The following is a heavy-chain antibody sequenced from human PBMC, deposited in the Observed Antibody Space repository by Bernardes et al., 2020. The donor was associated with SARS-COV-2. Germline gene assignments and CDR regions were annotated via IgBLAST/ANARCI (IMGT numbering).Heavy chain of an antibody. Sequence: GGSLRLSCAASRFTFSNYAMHWVRQAPGKGLEWVAVTSYDGRNKHYADSVKGRFTISRDNSKNTLYLQMNSLRAEDTAVYYCARGGYCSSSSCYFYYYGMDVWGQGTTVTVSS. CDR2: TSYDGRNK. CDR1: RFTFSNYA. J-gene: IGHJ6*02. V-gene: IGHV3-30*04. CDR3: ARGGYCSSSSCYFYYYGMDV. D-gene: IGHD2-2*03.